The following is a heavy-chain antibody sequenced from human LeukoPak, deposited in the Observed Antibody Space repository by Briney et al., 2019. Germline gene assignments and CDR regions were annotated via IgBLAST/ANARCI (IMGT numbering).Heavy chain of an antibody. V-gene: IGHV4-61*05. CDR2: IYYSGST. J-gene: IGHJ6*03. Sequence: PSETLSLTCTVSGGSISSSSSYWGWIRQPPGKGLEWIGYIYYSGSTNYNPSLKSRVTISVDTSKNQFSLKLSSVTAADTAVYYCARVYGEAYYYYYMDVWGKGTTVTVSS. D-gene: IGHD4-17*01. CDR3: ARVYGEAYYYYYMDV. CDR1: GGSISSSSSY.